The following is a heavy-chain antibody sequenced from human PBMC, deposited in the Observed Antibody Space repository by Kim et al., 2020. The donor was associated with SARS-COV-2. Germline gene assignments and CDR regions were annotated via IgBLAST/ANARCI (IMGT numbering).Heavy chain of an antibody. CDR2: IWYDGSNK. J-gene: IGHJ6*02. V-gene: IGHV3-33*01. Sequence: GGSLRLSCAASGFTFSSYGMHWVRQAPGKGLEWVAVIWYDGSNKYYADSVKGRFTISRDNSKNTLYLQMNSLRAEDTAVYYCARDRERGSSWLYYYYYGMDVWGQGTTVTVSS. CDR3: ARDRERGSSWLYYYYYGMDV. CDR1: GFTFSSYG. D-gene: IGHD6-13*01.